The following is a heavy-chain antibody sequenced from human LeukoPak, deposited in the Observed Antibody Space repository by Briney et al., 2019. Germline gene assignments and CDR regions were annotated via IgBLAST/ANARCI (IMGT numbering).Heavy chain of an antibody. Sequence: GGSLRLSCAASGFTFSSYGMHWVRQAPGKGLEWVAVISYDGSNKYYADSVKGRFTTSRDNSKNTLYLQMNSLRAEDTAVYYCAKSLYIVVVPAAIEEAFDYWGQGTLVTVSS. CDR2: ISYDGSNK. CDR3: AKSLYIVVVPAAIEEAFDY. CDR1: GFTFSSYG. J-gene: IGHJ4*02. V-gene: IGHV3-30*18. D-gene: IGHD2-2*01.